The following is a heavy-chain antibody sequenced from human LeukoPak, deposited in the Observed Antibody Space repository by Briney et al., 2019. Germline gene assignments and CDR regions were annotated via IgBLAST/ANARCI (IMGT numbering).Heavy chain of an antibody. D-gene: IGHD1-26*01. CDR3: AKETTYSGSYYFDY. Sequence: SGGSLRLSCAASGFTFSDYGMVWVRQAPGKGLEWVAFIRYDGSIKYYTDSVKDRFTVSRDNSRNTLYLQMNSLRAEDTAVYYCAKETTYSGSYYFDYWGQGTLVIVSS. CDR2: IRYDGSIK. J-gene: IGHJ4*02. V-gene: IGHV3-30*02. CDR1: GFTFSDYG.